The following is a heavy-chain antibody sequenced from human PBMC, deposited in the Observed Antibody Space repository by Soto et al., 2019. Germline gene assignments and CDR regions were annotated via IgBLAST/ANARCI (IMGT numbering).Heavy chain of an antibody. J-gene: IGHJ2*01. Sequence: QVQLVESGGGLVKPGGSLRLSCAASGFTFSDYYMSWIRQAPGKGLEWVSKISSSRSYTNYADSVKGRFTISRDNAKNSLYLQMTSLRAEDTAVYYCAIVPNYYVDLWGRGTLVTVSS. CDR1: GFTFSDYY. CDR2: ISSSRSYT. CDR3: AIVPNYYVDL. V-gene: IGHV3-11*05. D-gene: IGHD3-10*01.